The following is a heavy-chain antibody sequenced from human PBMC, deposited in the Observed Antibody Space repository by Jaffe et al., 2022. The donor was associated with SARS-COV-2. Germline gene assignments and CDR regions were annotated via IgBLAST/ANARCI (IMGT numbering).Heavy chain of an antibody. CDR2: ISGRGATK. CDR1: GLTFSSFG. J-gene: IGHJ4*02. D-gene: IGHD5-12*01. V-gene: IGHV3-23*01. Sequence: EVQLLESGGGLEQPGGSLRLSCVVSGLTFSSFGMSWVRQGPGKGLEPVSIISGRGATKQYADSVKGRFTISRDNSKNTLYLQMNDLRAEDTAVYYCAKDWGEIVGLFDCWGQGILVTVSS. CDR3: AKDWGEIVGLFDC.